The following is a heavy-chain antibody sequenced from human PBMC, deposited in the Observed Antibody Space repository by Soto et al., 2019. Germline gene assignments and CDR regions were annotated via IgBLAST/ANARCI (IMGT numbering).Heavy chain of an antibody. CDR3: ARLTSYDSSGYYCY. Sequence: GASVKVSCKASGYTFTSYGISWVRQAPGQGLEWMGWISAYNGNTNYAQKLQGRVTMTTDTSTSTAYMELRSLRSDDTAAYYCARLTSYDSSGYYCYWGQGTLVTVSS. J-gene: IGHJ4*02. CDR1: GYTFTSYG. CDR2: ISAYNGNT. D-gene: IGHD3-22*01. V-gene: IGHV1-18*01.